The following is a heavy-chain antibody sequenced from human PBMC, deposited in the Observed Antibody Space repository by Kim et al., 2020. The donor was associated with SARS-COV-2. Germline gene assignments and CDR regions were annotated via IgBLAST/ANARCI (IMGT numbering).Heavy chain of an antibody. Sequence: GGSLRLSCAASGFTFSSYAMSWVRQAPGKGLEWVSAISGSGGSTYYADSVKGRFTISRDNSKNTLYLQMNSLRAEDTAVYYCAKDPPTYYYDSSGLLGADYWGQGTLVTVSS. CDR1: GFTFSSYA. D-gene: IGHD3-22*01. V-gene: IGHV3-23*01. CDR2: ISGSGGST. J-gene: IGHJ4*02. CDR3: AKDPPTYYYDSSGLLGADY.